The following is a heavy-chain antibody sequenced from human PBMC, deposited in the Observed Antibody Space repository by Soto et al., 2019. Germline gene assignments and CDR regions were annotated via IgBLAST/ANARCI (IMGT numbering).Heavy chain of an antibody. CDR2: IWYDGSNK. Sequence: QVQLVESGGGVVQPGRSLRLSCAASGFTFSSYGMHWVRQAPGKGLEWVAVIWYDGSNKYYADSVKGRFTISRDNSKNTLYLQMNSLRAEDTAVYYCASLYCSGGSCYSNPYYYYYMDVWGKGTTVTVSS. J-gene: IGHJ6*03. CDR1: GFTFSSYG. V-gene: IGHV3-33*01. CDR3: ASLYCSGGSCYSNPYYYYYMDV. D-gene: IGHD2-15*01.